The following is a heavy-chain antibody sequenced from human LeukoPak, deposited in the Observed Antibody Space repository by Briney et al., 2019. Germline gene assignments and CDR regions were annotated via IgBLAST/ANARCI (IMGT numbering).Heavy chain of an antibody. D-gene: IGHD6-6*01. Sequence: GASAKVSCKASGGTFSSYAISWVRQAPGQGLEWMGRIIPILGIANYAQKFQGRVTITADKSTSTAYMELSSLRSEDTAVYYCATGSSSSSIFYWGQGTLVTVSS. V-gene: IGHV1-69*04. CDR2: IIPILGIA. CDR3: ATGSSSSSIFY. CDR1: GGTFSSYA. J-gene: IGHJ4*02.